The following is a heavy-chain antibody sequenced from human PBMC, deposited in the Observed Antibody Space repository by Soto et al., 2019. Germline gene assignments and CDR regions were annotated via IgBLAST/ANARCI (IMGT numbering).Heavy chain of an antibody. J-gene: IGHJ4*02. D-gene: IGHD6-13*01. V-gene: IGHV3-23*01. CDR3: ARGGPGTYFDY. CDR2: ISGSGGST. Sequence: EVQLLESGGGLVQPGGSLRLSCAASGFTFSSYAMNWVRQAPGKGLEWVSVISGSGGSTYYAASVKGRFTISRDSSKNTLYLQMTSLRAEDTAVYYCARGGPGTYFDYWGQGTRVTVSS. CDR1: GFTFSSYA.